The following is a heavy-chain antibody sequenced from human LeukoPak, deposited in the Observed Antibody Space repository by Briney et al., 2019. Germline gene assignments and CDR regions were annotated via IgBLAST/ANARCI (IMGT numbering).Heavy chain of an antibody. J-gene: IGHJ4*02. CDR1: GFTFCSYA. CDR3: VRGVEAVTGVDY. Sequence: GGSLRLSCAASGFTFCSYAMHWVRQAPGKGLEWVAVISYDGSNKYYADSVKGRFTISRDNSKNTLYLQMNSLRADDTAVYFCVRGVEAVTGVDYWGQGTLVTVSS. CDR2: ISYDGSNK. D-gene: IGHD6-19*01. V-gene: IGHV3-30*14.